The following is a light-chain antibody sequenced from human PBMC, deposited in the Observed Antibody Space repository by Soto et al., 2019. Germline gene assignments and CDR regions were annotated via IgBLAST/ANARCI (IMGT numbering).Light chain of an antibody. CDR1: SSDVGGYNY. Sequence: HSALTQPASVSGSPGQSITISCTGTSSDVGGYNYVSWYQHHPGKAPKLMIYEVSNRPSGVSHRFSGSKSGNTASLTISGLQAEDEADYYCSSYTTSSTQVFGGGTKLTVL. J-gene: IGLJ3*02. CDR2: EVS. CDR3: SSYTTSSTQV. V-gene: IGLV2-14*01.